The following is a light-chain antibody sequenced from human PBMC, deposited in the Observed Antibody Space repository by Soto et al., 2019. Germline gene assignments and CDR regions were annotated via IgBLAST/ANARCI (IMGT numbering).Light chain of an antibody. J-gene: IGKJ1*01. CDR3: QQYGSSPRT. CDR1: QRISNSY. CDR2: GAS. V-gene: IGKV3-20*01. Sequence: EIVLTQSPGTLSLSPGERATLSCRASQRISNSYLAWYQQKPVQAPRLLIYGASSRATGIPERFSGSGSVTDFTLTISRLEPEDFAVYFCQQYGSSPRTFGQGTNVDI.